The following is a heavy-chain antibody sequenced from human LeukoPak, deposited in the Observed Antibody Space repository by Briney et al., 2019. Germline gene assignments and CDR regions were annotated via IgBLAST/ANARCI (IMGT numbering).Heavy chain of an antibody. V-gene: IGHV4-39*01. Sequence: SETLSLTCTVSGGSISSSSYYWGWIRQPPGKGLEWIGSIYYSGSTYYNPSLKSRVTISVDTSKNQFSLKLSSVTAADTAVYYCARICCSSTSCNGEGFDPWGQGTLVTVSS. D-gene: IGHD2-2*01. CDR2: IYYSGST. CDR1: GGSISSSSYY. CDR3: ARICCSSTSCNGEGFDP. J-gene: IGHJ5*02.